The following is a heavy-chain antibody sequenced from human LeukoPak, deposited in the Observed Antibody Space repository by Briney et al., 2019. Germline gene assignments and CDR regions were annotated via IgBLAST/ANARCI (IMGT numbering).Heavy chain of an antibody. CDR3: AKASSGWLSLYFDY. CDR1: GFTFSSFA. V-gene: IGHV3-23*01. CDR2: ISGNGGST. J-gene: IGHJ4*02. D-gene: IGHD6-19*01. Sequence: GGSLRLSCAASGFTFSSFAMSWVRQTPGQGLEWVSAISGNGGSTYYADSVKGRFTISRDNSKNTLYLQMSSLRADDTAIYYCAKASSGWLSLYFDYWGQGTLVTVSS.